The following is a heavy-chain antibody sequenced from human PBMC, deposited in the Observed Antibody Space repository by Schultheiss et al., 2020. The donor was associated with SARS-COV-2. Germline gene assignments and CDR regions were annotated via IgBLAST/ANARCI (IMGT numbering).Heavy chain of an antibody. V-gene: IGHV4-4*07. J-gene: IGHJ6*03. CDR3: ARFLYEYCSGGSCYPSYYMDV. Sequence: SETLSLTCTVSGGSISTFQWNWIRQPAGKGLEWIGRINTSGNTNYNPSLKSRVTMSRDTSEKQFSLKLSSVTAADTAVYYCARFLYEYCSGGSCYPSYYMDVWGKGTTVTVSS. CDR2: INTSGNT. D-gene: IGHD2-15*01. CDR1: GGSISTFQ.